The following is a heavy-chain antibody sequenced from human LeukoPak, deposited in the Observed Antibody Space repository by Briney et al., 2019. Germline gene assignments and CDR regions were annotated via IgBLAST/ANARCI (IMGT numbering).Heavy chain of an antibody. D-gene: IGHD6-19*01. CDR1: GFTFSSYG. CDR2: ISYDGSNK. CDR3: AAPLTETGYSSGWDAFDI. Sequence: GGSLRLSCAASGFTFSSYGMHWVRQAPGKGLEWVAVISYDGSNKYYADSVKGRFTISRDNSKNTLYLQMNSLRAEDTAVYYCAAPLTETGYSSGWDAFDIWGQGTMVTVPS. V-gene: IGHV3-30*03. J-gene: IGHJ3*02.